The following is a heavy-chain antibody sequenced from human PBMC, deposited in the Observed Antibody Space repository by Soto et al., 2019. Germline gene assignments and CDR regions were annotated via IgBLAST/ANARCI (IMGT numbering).Heavy chain of an antibody. CDR1: GFTFINYW. D-gene: IGHD1-1*01. CDR2: INSDGSSI. CDR3: ARAPYNLYGMDV. Sequence: EVQLVESGGGLVQPGGSLRLSCAASGFTFINYWMHWVRQAPGKGLVWVSRINSDGSSIIYADSVKGRFTSSRDNAKNTLYLRVNSLRAEDTAVYYCARAPYNLYGMDVWGQGTTVTVSS. J-gene: IGHJ6*02. V-gene: IGHV3-74*01.